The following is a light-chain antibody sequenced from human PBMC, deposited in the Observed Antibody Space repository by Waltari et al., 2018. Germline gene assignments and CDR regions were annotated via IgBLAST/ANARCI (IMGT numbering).Light chain of an antibody. V-gene: IGLV1-44*01. J-gene: IGLJ2*01. CDR1: SSTIGSNS. CDR3: ATWDDSLNAWI. CDR2: RRD. Sequence: QSLLTPPPSISGAPGQRVTISCSGGSSTIGSNSVNWYAQVPGTTPKLLMYRRDQRPSVVSDRFSGSKSGTSASLAITGLLSADEADYICATWDDSLNAWIFGGGTRLTVL.